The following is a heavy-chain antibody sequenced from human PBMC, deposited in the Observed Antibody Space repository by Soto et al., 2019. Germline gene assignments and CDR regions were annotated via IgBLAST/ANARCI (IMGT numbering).Heavy chain of an antibody. CDR1: RFTFSSYA. V-gene: IGHV3-64*01. J-gene: IGHJ4*02. CDR2: ISSNGGST. CDR3: ARGPGYYVDY. Sequence: GSLRLSCAASRFTFSSYAMHWVRQAPGKGLEYVSAISSNGGSTYYANSVKGRFTISRDNSKNTLYLQMGSLRAEDMAVYCCARGPGYYVDYWGQGTLVTVSS.